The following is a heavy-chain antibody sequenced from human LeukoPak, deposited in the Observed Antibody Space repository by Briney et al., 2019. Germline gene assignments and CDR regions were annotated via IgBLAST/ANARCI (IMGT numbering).Heavy chain of an antibody. CDR3: ARGRVVPAAPDAFDI. D-gene: IGHD2-2*01. CDR1: GGSISSYY. Sequence: SETLSLTCTVSGGSISSYYWSWIRQPPGKGLEWIGYIYYSGSTNYNPSLKSRVTISVDTSKNQFSLKLSSVTAADTAVYYCARGRVVPAAPDAFDIWGQGTMVTVSS. CDR2: IYYSGST. J-gene: IGHJ3*02. V-gene: IGHV4-59*01.